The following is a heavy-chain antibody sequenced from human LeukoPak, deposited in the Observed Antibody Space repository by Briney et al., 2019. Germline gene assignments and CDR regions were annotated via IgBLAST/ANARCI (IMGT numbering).Heavy chain of an antibody. V-gene: IGHV3-30*04. D-gene: IGHD6-13*01. CDR2: LSDDVSDK. CDR3: ARGGSSWDFAFDI. Sequence: GGALRLSCAASRFIFSSYAMHWVRQAPGKGLEWVAVLSDDVSDKYYADSVKARFTISRDNSRNTLYLQMNRLRTEDTAMYYCARGGSSWDFAFDIWGQGTLVTVSS. CDR1: RFIFSSYA. J-gene: IGHJ3*02.